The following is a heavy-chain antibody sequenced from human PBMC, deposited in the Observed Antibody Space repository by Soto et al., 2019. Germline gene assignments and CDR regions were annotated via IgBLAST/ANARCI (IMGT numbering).Heavy chain of an antibody. CDR2: ISYDGSNK. CDR3: AKDRDYYDSSGYPAM. CDR1: GFTFSSYG. J-gene: IGHJ4*02. V-gene: IGHV3-30*18. Sequence: QVQLVESGGGVVQPGRSLRLSCAASGFTFSSYGMHWVRQAPGKGLEWVAVISYDGSNKYYADSVKGRFTISRDNSKNTLYLQMTSLRAEDTAVYYCAKDRDYYDSSGYPAMWGQGTLVTVSS. D-gene: IGHD3-22*01.